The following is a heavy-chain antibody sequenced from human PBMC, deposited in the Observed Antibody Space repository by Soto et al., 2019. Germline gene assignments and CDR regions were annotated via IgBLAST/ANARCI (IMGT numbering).Heavy chain of an antibody. CDR3: ASRGGSIAAAKHTFDI. Sequence: VGSLRLSCAASGFTFSSYSMNWVRQAPGKGLEWVSSISSSSSYIYYADSVKGRFTISRDNAKNSLYLQMNSLRAEDTAVYYCASRGGSIAAAKHTFDIWGQGTMVTVSS. J-gene: IGHJ3*02. CDR1: GFTFSSYS. D-gene: IGHD6-13*01. V-gene: IGHV3-21*01. CDR2: ISSSSSYI.